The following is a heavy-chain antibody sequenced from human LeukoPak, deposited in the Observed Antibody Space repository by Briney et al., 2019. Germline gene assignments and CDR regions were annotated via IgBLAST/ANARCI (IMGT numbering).Heavy chain of an antibody. V-gene: IGHV3-30-3*01. CDR1: GLSVSSNF. Sequence: PGGSLRLSCAATGLSVSSNFMSWVRQAPGKGLEWVALISYDGYNKYYADSVKGRFTISRDNSKSTLYLQMNSLRAEDTAVYYCARARYCSSITCRDAFDIWGQGTMVTVSS. CDR3: ARARYCSSITCRDAFDI. D-gene: IGHD2-2*01. CDR2: ISYDGYNK. J-gene: IGHJ3*02.